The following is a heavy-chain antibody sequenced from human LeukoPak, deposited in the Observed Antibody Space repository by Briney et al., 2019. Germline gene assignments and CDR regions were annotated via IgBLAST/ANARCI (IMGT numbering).Heavy chain of an antibody. J-gene: IGHJ4*02. Sequence: GGSLRLSCAASGFTFTGYWMSWVRQAPGKGLEWVANIRQDESEKYYVDSVKGRFTISRDNAKNSLYLQMNSLRAEDTAVYYCAREECSSTSCYVDYWGQGTLVTVSS. CDR2: IRQDESEK. CDR3: AREECSSTSCYVDY. D-gene: IGHD2-2*01. CDR1: GFTFTGYW. V-gene: IGHV3-7*01.